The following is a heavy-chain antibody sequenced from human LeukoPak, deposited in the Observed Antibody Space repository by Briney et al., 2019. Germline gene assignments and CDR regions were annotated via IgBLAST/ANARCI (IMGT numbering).Heavy chain of an antibody. V-gene: IGHV3-30*02. CDR1: GFTFSSYG. Sequence: PGGSLRLSCAASGFTFSSYGMHWVRQAPGKGLEWVAFIRYDGSNKYYADSVKGRFTISRDNSKNTLYLQMNSLRAEDTAVYYCAKVQVRSGWSHDYWGQGTLVTVSS. D-gene: IGHD6-19*01. CDR3: AKVQVRSGWSHDY. J-gene: IGHJ4*02. CDR2: IRYDGSNK.